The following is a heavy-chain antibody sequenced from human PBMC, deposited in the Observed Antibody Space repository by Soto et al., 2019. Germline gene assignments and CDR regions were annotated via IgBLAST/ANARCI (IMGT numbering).Heavy chain of an antibody. J-gene: IGHJ3*01. CDR1: GYMFTTYW. V-gene: IGHV5-51*01. D-gene: IGHD1-26*01. Sequence: LGESLKISCKGSGYMFTTYWIGWVRQMPGKGLEWMGIIYPGDSDARYSPSFQGQVTISVDKSISTAYLQWSSLKASDTAMYYCARQSGTYDADAFQFWGQGTMVTVSS. CDR2: IYPGDSDA. CDR3: ARQSGTYDADAFQF.